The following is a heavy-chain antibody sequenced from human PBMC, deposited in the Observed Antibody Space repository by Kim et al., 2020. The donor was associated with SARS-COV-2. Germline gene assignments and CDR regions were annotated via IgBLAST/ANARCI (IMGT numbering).Heavy chain of an antibody. V-gene: IGHV3-9*01. J-gene: IGHJ4*02. D-gene: IGHD3-22*01. CDR3: AKGESGYYYQIDY. Sequence: YADSVRGRFTISRDNAKNSLYLQMNSLRAEDTALYYCAKGESGYYYQIDYWGQGTLVTVSS.